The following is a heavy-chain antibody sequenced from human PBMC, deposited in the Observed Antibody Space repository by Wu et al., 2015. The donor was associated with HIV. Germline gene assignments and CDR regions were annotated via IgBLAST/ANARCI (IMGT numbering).Heavy chain of an antibody. J-gene: IGHJ5*02. Sequence: QVQLVQSGPEVKKPGSSVKVSCQTLGGTFATYAITWVRQVPGQGLEWMGGVLPIINSANYAKKFQGRVTITADESTNTAYMELSSLRSDDTAFYYCVTGMQWRGFDLWGQGVLVTVSS. CDR2: VLPIINSA. V-gene: IGHV1-69*12. D-gene: IGHD2-8*01. CDR1: GGTFATYA. CDR3: VTGMQWRGFDL.